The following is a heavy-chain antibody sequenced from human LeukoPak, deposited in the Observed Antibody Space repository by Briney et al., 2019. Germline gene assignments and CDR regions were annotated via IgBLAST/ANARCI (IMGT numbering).Heavy chain of an antibody. J-gene: IGHJ4*01. D-gene: IGHD4-11*01. CDR3: ARYDYSYYWAFDN. V-gene: IGHV4-59*08. CDR2: NYYNQNI. CDR1: GGSITSYY. Sequence: SETLSLTCTVSGGSITSYYWSWIRQPPGKGLEWIGYNYYNQNINYNPSLKSRVTISVDTSKNQFSLKLRYVTAADPAVYYCARYDYSYYWAFDNWGHGTLVTVSS.